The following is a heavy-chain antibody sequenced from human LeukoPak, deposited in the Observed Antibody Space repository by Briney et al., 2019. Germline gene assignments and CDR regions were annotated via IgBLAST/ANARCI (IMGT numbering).Heavy chain of an antibody. CDR3: AKDINMAPYY. CDR2: INSDGINT. CDR1: GFTFSSYG. Sequence: SGGSLRLSCAPSGFTFSSYGMHWVRQAPGKGLVWVSRINSDGINTSYADSVKGRFTISRDNAKNTLNLQMNSLRAEDTAVYYCAKDINMAPYYWGQGTLVTVSS. V-gene: IGHV3-74*01. J-gene: IGHJ4*02. D-gene: IGHD2/OR15-2a*01.